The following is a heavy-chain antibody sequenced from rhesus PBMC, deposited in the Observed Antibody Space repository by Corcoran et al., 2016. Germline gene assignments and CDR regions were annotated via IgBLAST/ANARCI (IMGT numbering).Heavy chain of an antibody. J-gene: IGHJ1*01. V-gene: IGHV1S2*01. Sequence: QVQLVQSGDEVKKPGSSVKVSCKASGYTFTDNYMHWGRQAPRQVLELMGWINPYKGKPKYARKFQGRVTMTRDTSTSTAYMELSSLRSEDTAVYYCARVYMTTVAAAHFEFWGQGALVTVSS. CDR3: ARVYMTTVAAAHFEF. CDR1: GYTFTDNY. CDR2: INPYKGKP. D-gene: IGHD4-29*01.